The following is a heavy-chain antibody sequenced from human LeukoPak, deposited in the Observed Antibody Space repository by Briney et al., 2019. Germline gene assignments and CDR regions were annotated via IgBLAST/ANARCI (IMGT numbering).Heavy chain of an antibody. CDR1: GYSFTSYW. D-gene: IGHD2-2*02. CDR2: IYPGDSDT. Sequence: GESLKISCKGSGYSFTSYWISCVRQMPGKGLEWMGIIYPGDSDTRYSPSFQGQVTISADKSISTAYLQWSSLKASDTAMYYCARQYCSSTSCYTGWFDPWGQGTLVTVSS. V-gene: IGHV5-51*01. CDR3: ARQYCSSTSCYTGWFDP. J-gene: IGHJ5*02.